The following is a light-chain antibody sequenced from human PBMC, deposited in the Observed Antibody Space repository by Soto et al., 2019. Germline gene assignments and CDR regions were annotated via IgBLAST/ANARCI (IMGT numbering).Light chain of an antibody. CDR2: EVS. J-gene: IGLJ1*01. CDR3: CSFAGTRTYV. CDR1: SSDVGSYNL. Sequence: QSALTQPASVSGSPGQSITISCTGTSSDVGSYNLVSWYQQHPGKAPKLIIYEVSKRPSGVSDGFSGSKSGNTASLTFSGLQAEDGADFSCCSFAGTRTYVFGTGTKVTVL. V-gene: IGLV2-23*02.